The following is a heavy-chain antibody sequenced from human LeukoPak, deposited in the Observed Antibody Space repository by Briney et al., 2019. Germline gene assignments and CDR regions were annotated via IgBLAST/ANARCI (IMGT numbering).Heavy chain of an antibody. CDR2: ISVSGGST. V-gene: IGHV3-23*01. CDR3: AKDLGPRWYFDL. Sequence: GGSLRLSCAASGFTFSTYAMSWVRHAPGKGLDWVSAISVSGGSTYYADSVKGRFTISRDNSKNTLYLQMNSLTAEDTAVYYCAKDLGPRWYFDLWGRGTLVTVSS. D-gene: IGHD3-16*01. J-gene: IGHJ2*01. CDR1: GFTFSTYA.